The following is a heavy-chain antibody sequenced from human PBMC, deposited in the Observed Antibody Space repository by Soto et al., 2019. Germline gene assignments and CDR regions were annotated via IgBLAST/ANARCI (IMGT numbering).Heavy chain of an antibody. CDR3: ARGYSYGQY. D-gene: IGHD5-18*01. CDR1: GGSISSGGYY. Sequence: SSETLSLTCTVSGGSISSGGYYWSWIRQHPGKGLEWIGHIYNSGSTYYNPSLKSRVTISVDTYKNQFSLKLSSVTAADTAVYYCARGYSYGQYWGQGTLVTVSS. CDR2: IYNSGST. V-gene: IGHV4-31*03. J-gene: IGHJ4*02.